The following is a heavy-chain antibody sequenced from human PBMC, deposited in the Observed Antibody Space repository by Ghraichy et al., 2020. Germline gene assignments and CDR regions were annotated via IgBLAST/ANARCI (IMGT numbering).Heavy chain of an antibody. Sequence: GGSLRLSCTASGFTFSSYSMNWVRQAPGKGLEWVSYINSSSATIYYSDSVKGRFTISRDNAKNSLYLQMNSLRAEDTAVYYCARRLSPHGEYSYYYAMDVWGQGTTVTVSS. D-gene: IGHD3-10*01. V-gene: IGHV3-48*01. CDR3: ARRLSPHGEYSYYYAMDV. J-gene: IGHJ6*02. CDR2: INSSSATI. CDR1: GFTFSSYS.